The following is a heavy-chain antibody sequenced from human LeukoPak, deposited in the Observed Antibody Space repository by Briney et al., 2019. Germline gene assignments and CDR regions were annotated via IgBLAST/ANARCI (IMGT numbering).Heavy chain of an antibody. V-gene: IGHV3-48*04. CDR1: GFTFDSYS. CDR3: ASIMITFGGSRDY. CDR2: ITSGSSTI. D-gene: IGHD3-16*01. J-gene: IGHJ4*02. Sequence: GGSLRLSCAASGFTFDSYSMSWVRQAPGKGLEWVSYITSGSSTIYYPDSVKGRFTISRDNAKNSLYLQMNSLRAEDTAVYYCASIMITFGGSRDYWGQGTLVTVSS.